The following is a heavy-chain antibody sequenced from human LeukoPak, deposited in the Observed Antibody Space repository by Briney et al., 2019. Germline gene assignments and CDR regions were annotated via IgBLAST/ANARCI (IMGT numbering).Heavy chain of an antibody. CDR3: ARPPYSSSWDPGWFDP. J-gene: IGHJ5*02. CDR1: GFTFSDYY. V-gene: IGHV3-11*06. CDR2: ISSSSDYT. Sequence: GGSLRLSCVASGFTFSDYYMSWIRQAPGKGLEWVSYISSSSDYTNYADSVRGRFTISRDNTKNSLYLQMNSLRAEDTAVYYCARPPYSSSWDPGWFDPWGQGTLITVSS. D-gene: IGHD6-13*01.